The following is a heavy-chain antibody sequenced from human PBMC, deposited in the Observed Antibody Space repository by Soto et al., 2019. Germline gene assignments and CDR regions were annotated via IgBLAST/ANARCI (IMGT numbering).Heavy chain of an antibody. J-gene: IGHJ3*02. Sequence: PSETLSLTCTVSGGSVSRGSYYWSWIRQPPGKGLEWIGYIYYSGSTNYNPSLKSRVTISVDTSKNQFSLKLNSVTAADTAVYYCARASPITYYDFWSGYYIDAFDIWGQGTMVTVSS. V-gene: IGHV4-61*01. CDR3: ARASPITYYDFWSGYYIDAFDI. CDR1: GGSVSRGSYY. D-gene: IGHD3-3*01. CDR2: IYYSGST.